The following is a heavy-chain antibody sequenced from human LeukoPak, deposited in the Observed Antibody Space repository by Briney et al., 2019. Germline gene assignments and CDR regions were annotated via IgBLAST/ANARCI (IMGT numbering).Heavy chain of an antibody. Sequence: PSETLSLTCAVYGGSFSGYYWSWIRQPPGKGLEWIGEINHSGSTNYNPSLKSRVTISVDTSKNQFSLKLSSVTAADTAVYYCARGRSWYGLDYWGQGTLVTVSS. CDR3: ARGRSWYGLDY. CDR2: INHSGST. J-gene: IGHJ4*02. D-gene: IGHD6-13*01. V-gene: IGHV4-34*01. CDR1: GGSFSGYY.